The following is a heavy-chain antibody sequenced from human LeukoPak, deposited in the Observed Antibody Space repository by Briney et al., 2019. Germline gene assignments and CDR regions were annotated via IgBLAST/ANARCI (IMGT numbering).Heavy chain of an antibody. J-gene: IGHJ4*02. CDR1: GFTFSSYG. CDR2: IRYDGSNK. CDR3: AKDEMRYCSCCSCLAIDY. Sequence: PGGSLRLSCAASGFTFSSYGMHWVRQAPGKGLEWVAFIRYDGSNKYYADSVKGRFTISRDNSKHTLYLQMNSLRAEDTAVYYCAKDEMRYCSCCSCLAIDYWGQGTLVTVSS. V-gene: IGHV3-30*02. D-gene: IGHD2-15*01.